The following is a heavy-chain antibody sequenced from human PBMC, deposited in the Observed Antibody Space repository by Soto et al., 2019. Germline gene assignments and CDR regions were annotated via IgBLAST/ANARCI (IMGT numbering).Heavy chain of an antibody. CDR1: GGSISSAAYY. V-gene: IGHV4-31*03. CDR3: AREYTYGSNSFDC. J-gene: IGHJ4*02. CDR2: ISHSGST. D-gene: IGHD5-18*01. Sequence: QVQLQESGPGLVKPSQTLSLTCTVSGGSISSAAYYWSWIRQHPGKGLEWIGYISHSGSTYYTPSLTSRVIISADTSTHQFSVNLTSVTAADTAVYYCAREYTYGSNSFDCWGQGALVTVSS.